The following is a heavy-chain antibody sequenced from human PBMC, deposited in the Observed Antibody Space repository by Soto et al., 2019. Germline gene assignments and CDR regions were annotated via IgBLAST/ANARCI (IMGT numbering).Heavy chain of an antibody. CDR3: ARDKQNYYDSSGYYFGLNYFDY. Sequence: GGSLRLSCAASGFTFSSYWMSWVRQAPGKGLEWVANIKQDGSEKYYVDSVKGRFSISRDNAKNSLYRQMNSLRAEDTAVYYCARDKQNYYDSSGYYFGLNYFDYWGQGTLVTVSS. CDR2: IKQDGSEK. V-gene: IGHV3-7*05. J-gene: IGHJ4*02. D-gene: IGHD3-22*01. CDR1: GFTFSSYW.